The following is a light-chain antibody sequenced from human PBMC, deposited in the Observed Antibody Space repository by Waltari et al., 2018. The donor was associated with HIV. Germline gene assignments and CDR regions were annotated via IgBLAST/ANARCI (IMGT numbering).Light chain of an antibody. CDR1: ASDIGRYNY. Sequence: QSALSQPASVSASPGQSVAISCSGSASDIGRYNYVSWYQQHPDKTPRLILFDVNNRPSGISDRFSGSKSGTTASLTISTVETDDEADYYCASYTVNSTGVFGSETKLTVL. J-gene: IGLJ1*01. CDR3: ASYTVNSTGV. V-gene: IGLV2-14*03. CDR2: DVN.